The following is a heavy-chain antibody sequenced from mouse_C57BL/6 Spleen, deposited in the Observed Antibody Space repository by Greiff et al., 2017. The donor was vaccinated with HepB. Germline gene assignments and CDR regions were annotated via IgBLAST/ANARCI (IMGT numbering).Heavy chain of an antibody. V-gene: IGHV1-26*01. CDR1: GYTFTDYY. CDR3: ARLRLAY. Sequence: VQLQQSGPELVKPGASVKISCKASGYTFTDYYMNWVKQSHGKSLEWIGDINPNNGGTSYNQKFKGKATLTVDKSSSTAYMELRSLTSEDSAVYYCARLRLAYWGQGTLVTVSA. CDR2: INPNNGGT. J-gene: IGHJ3*01. D-gene: IGHD2-12*01.